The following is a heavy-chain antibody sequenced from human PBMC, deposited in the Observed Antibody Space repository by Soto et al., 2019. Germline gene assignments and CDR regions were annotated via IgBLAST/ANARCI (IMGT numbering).Heavy chain of an antibody. V-gene: IGHV3-23*01. J-gene: IGHJ2*01. CDR2: ISSSGGVT. Sequence: PGGPLRLSCAASGFTFSSYAMSLVRQAPGKGLDWVSAISSSGGVTHYADSVKGRFTVSRDDSKNTLYLQINSLRAEDTAINYCARVSGSMTIFGVLNPSHWYFDLWARGTRVTVSS. D-gene: IGHD3-3*01. CDR1: GFTFSSYA. CDR3: ARVSGSMTIFGVLNPSHWYFDL.